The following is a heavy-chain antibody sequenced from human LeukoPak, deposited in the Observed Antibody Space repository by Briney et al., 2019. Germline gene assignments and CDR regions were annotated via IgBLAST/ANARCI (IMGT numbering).Heavy chain of an antibody. Sequence: GGSLRLSCAASGFTFSSYSMNWVRQAQGEGREGVSSISSSSSYIYYADSVKGLFTISRDNAKNSLYLQMNSLRAEDTAVYYCSRDLSVAGTSIDYWGQGTLVTVSS. CDR2: ISSSSSYI. V-gene: IGHV3-21*01. D-gene: IGHD6-19*01. CDR1: GFTFSSYS. J-gene: IGHJ4*02. CDR3: SRDLSVAGTSIDY.